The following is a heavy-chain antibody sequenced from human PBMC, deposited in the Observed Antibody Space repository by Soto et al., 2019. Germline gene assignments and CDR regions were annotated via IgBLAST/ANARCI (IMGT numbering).Heavy chain of an antibody. CDR1: GGSISSYY. CDR3: VRVNGIYYLDY. Sequence: PSETLSLTCTVSGGSISSYYWSWIRQPPGKGLEWIGYIYYSGSTNYNPSLKSRVTISVDTSKNQFSLKLSSVTAADTAVYYCVRVNGIYYLDYWGQGALVTVSS. V-gene: IGHV4-59*01. J-gene: IGHJ4*02. D-gene: IGHD2-8*01. CDR2: IYYSGST.